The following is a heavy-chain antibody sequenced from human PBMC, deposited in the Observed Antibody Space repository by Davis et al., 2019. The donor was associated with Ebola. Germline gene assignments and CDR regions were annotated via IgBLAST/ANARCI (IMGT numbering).Heavy chain of an antibody. Sequence: GGSLRLSCAASGFTFSSYGMHWVRQAPGKGLEWVAVIWYDGSNKYYADSVRGRFTISRDNSRSTLHLQMNNLKTEDTAIYYCVRELYDYVWLAYLDRWGQGTLVTVSS. CDR3: VRELYDYVWLAYLDR. D-gene: IGHD3-16*01. V-gene: IGHV3-33*01. J-gene: IGHJ4*02. CDR2: IWYDGSNK. CDR1: GFTFSSYG.